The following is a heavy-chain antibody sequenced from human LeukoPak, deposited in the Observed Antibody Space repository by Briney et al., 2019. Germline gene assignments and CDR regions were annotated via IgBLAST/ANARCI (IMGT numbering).Heavy chain of an antibody. D-gene: IGHD6-19*01. CDR2: IWYDGSNK. CDR1: GFTFSSYG. J-gene: IGHJ6*03. CDR3: AEQGYSSGWYSGYYYMDV. Sequence: GGSLRLSCAASGFTFSSYGMHWVRQAPGKGLEWVAVIWYDGSNKYYADSVKGRFTISRDNSKNTLYLQMNSLRAEDTAVYYCAEQGYSSGWYSGYYYMDVWGKGTTVTVSS. V-gene: IGHV3-33*06.